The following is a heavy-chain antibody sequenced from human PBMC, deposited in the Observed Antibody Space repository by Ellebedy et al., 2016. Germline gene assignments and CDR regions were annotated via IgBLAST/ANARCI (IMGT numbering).Heavy chain of an antibody. CDR1: GGSISNYY. J-gene: IGHJ6*03. Sequence: SETLSLTCTVSGGSISNYYWSWIRQPPEKGLEWIGYIYYSGSTNYNPSLKCRVTISVDTSKNQISLTLSSVTAADTAIYYCARAVGDYGEYGYYYYYMDVWGKGTPVTVSS. V-gene: IGHV4-59*01. D-gene: IGHD4-17*01. CDR3: ARAVGDYGEYGYYYYYMDV. CDR2: IYYSGST.